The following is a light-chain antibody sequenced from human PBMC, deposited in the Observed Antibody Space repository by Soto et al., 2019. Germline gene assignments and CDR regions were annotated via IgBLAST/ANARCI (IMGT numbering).Light chain of an antibody. V-gene: IGLV1-40*01. J-gene: IGLJ3*02. CDR1: SSNIWAGYD. CDR2: DTF. Sequence: SVLTQPPSVSRAPGQTISIPCSGSSSNIWAGYDGHWYQQLPGTFPKLVIYDTFNRPSGVPDRFSGSKSGTSASLAITGLQAEDEADYYCQAYDNSLGVSVLFGGGTTLTVL. CDR3: QAYDNSLGVSVL.